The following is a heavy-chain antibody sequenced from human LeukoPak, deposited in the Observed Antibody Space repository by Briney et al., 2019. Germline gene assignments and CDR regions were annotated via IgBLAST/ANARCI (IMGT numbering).Heavy chain of an antibody. J-gene: IGHJ4*02. Sequence: SETLSLTCAVYGVSISSDNWWTWVRQSPGKGPEWIGETHRSGDTKYNPSLNGRATMSRNISKNHLSLNLNSVTAADTAMYYCATRDQSRTYMVPLDSWGQGTLVTVSS. V-gene: IGHV4-4*02. CDR3: ATRDQSRTYMVPLDS. D-gene: IGHD3-10*01. CDR2: THRSGDT. CDR1: GVSISSDNW.